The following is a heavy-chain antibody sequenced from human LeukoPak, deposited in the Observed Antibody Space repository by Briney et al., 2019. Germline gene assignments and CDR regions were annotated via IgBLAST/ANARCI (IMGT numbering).Heavy chain of an antibody. CDR2: ISYSGST. CDR3: ARGRDIVVVPAAKRYYYYYMDV. D-gene: IGHD2-2*01. V-gene: IGHV4-39*07. Sequence: SETLSLTCTVYGGSISSNSYYWGWIRQPPGKGLEWIGTISYSGSTYYNPSLKSRVTISVDTSKNQFSLKLSSVTAADTAVYYCARGRDIVVVPAAKRYYYYYMDVWGKGTTVTVSS. J-gene: IGHJ6*03. CDR1: GGSISSNSYY.